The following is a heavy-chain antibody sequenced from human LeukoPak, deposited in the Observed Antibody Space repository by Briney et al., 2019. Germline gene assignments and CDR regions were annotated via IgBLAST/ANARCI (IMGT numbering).Heavy chain of an antibody. V-gene: IGHV3-48*03. J-gene: IGHJ4*02. CDR1: GFAFNSYE. Sequence: VQPGGSLRLSCIASGFAFNSYEMNWVRQAPGRGPEWVSYISSSGSIKHYADSVKGRFTISRDNAKNSLYLQMNSLRAEDTAVYYCARDYYGSGDWGQGTLVTVSS. CDR3: ARDYYGSGD. CDR2: ISSSGSIK. D-gene: IGHD3-10*01.